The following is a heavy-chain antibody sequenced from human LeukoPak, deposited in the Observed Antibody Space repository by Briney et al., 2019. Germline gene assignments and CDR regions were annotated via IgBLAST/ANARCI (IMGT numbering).Heavy chain of an antibody. CDR3: ARDNGYGRGDY. Sequence: SETLSLTCTVSGGSISSDGYYWSWIRQHPEKGLEWIGYIYYSGATYYNPSLKSRVTISVDTSNNQFSLKLSSVSAADTAVYYCARDNGYGRGDYWGQGTLVTVSS. CDR2: IYYSGAT. J-gene: IGHJ4*02. D-gene: IGHD5-18*01. CDR1: GGSISSDGYY. V-gene: IGHV4-31*03.